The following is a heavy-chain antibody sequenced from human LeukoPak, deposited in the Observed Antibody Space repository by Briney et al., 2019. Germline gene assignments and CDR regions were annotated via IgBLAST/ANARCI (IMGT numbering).Heavy chain of an antibody. D-gene: IGHD3-16*01. Sequence: GRSLRLSCAASGFIFRSYGMHWVRQAPGKGLEWVAVISYDGSNKYYADSVKGRFTISRDNSKNTLYVQMNSLRAEDTAFYYCAINGGGDSGNGNFDYWGQGTLVTVSS. CDR2: ISYDGSNK. CDR1: GFIFRSYG. CDR3: AINGGGDSGNGNFDY. V-gene: IGHV3-30*03. J-gene: IGHJ4*02.